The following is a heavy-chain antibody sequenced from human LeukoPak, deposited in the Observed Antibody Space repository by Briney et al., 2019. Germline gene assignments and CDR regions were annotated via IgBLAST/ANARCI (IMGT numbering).Heavy chain of an antibody. D-gene: IGHD3-3*01. Sequence: PGGTLRLSCAASGFTFSSHGMNWVRQAPGKGLEWVSGISGSGGRTYYADSVKGRFTISRDNSNHMLYLQMNSLRAEDTAVYYCARLREIPVFGVVTKSTSYFDYWGQGTLVTVSS. CDR3: ARLREIPVFGVVTKSTSYFDY. J-gene: IGHJ4*02. V-gene: IGHV3-23*01. CDR1: GFTFSSHG. CDR2: ISGSGGRT.